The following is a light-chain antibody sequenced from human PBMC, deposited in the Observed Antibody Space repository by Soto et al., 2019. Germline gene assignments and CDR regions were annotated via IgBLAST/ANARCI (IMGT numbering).Light chain of an antibody. Sequence: DIQMTQSPSILSASVGDRVSITCRASQSISSWLAWYQQKPGKAPKLLIYKASSLESGVPSRFSGSGSGTEFTLTISNLQPDDSATYYCQQYSSYWTFGQGTKVDIK. CDR3: QQYSSYWT. V-gene: IGKV1-5*03. CDR2: KAS. J-gene: IGKJ1*01. CDR1: QSISSW.